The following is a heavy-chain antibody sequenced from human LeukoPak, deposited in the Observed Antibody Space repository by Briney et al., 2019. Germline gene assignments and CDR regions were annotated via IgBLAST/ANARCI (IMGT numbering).Heavy chain of an antibody. CDR2: IYYSGST. CDR3: VLGQQLVDY. D-gene: IGHD6-13*01. V-gene: IGHV4-39*01. Sequence: SETLSLTCTVSGGSISSSSYYWGWIRQPPGKGLEWIGSIYYSGSTYYNPSLKSRVTISVDTSKNQFSLKLSSVTAADTAVYYCVLGQQLVDYWGQGTLVTVSS. J-gene: IGHJ4*02. CDR1: GGSISSSSYY.